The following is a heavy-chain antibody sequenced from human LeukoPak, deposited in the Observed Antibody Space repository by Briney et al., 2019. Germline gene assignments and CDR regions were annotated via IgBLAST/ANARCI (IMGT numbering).Heavy chain of an antibody. D-gene: IGHD6-19*01. J-gene: IGHJ4*02. CDR1: GGSISSGSYY. CDR3: ARGIAVAGSNYYFDY. V-gene: IGHV4-61*02. Sequence: SETLSLTCTVSGGSISSGSYYWSWIRQPAGKGLEWIGRIYTSGSTNYNPSLKSRVTISVDTSKNQFSLKLSSVTAADTAVYYCARGIAVAGSNYYFDYWGQGTLVTVSS. CDR2: IYTSGST.